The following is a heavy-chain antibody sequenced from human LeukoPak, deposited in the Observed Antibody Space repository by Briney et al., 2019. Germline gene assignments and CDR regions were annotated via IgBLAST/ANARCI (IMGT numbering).Heavy chain of an antibody. J-gene: IGHJ4*02. Sequence: GGSLRLSCVASGYPFSSYSMDWIRQAPGKGLEWVSYISVSGGVRSYADSVKGRFTISRDDARNSLYLQMNSLKDEDTAVYYCARDRGYFYDQLDYWGQGTLVTVPS. CDR3: ARDRGYFYDQLDY. V-gene: IGHV3-48*02. CDR1: GYPFSSYS. CDR2: ISVSGGVR. D-gene: IGHD2/OR15-2a*01.